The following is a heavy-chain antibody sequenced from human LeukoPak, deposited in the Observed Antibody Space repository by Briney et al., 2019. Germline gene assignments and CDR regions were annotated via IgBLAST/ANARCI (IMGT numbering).Heavy chain of an antibody. V-gene: IGHV4-59*01. J-gene: IGHJ6*03. Sequence: SETLSLTCTVSGGSISSYYWSWIRQPPGKGLEWIGYIYYSGSTNYNPSLKSRVTISVDTSKNQFSLKLSSVTAADTAVYYCARVGRGKYSSSSTLSYYYYYMDVWGKGTTVTVSS. CDR3: ARVGRGKYSSSSTLSYYYYYMDV. D-gene: IGHD6-6*01. CDR1: GGSISSYY. CDR2: IYYSGST.